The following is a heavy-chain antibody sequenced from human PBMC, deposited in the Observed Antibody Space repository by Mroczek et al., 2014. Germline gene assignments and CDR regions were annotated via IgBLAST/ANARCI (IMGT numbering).Heavy chain of an antibody. V-gene: IGHV1-69*01. D-gene: IGHD3-22*01. Sequence: QVQLVQSGAEVKKPGSSVKVSCKASGGTFSSYAISWVRQAPGQGLEWMGGIIPIFGTANYAQKFQGRVTITADESTSTAYMELSSLRSEDTAVYYCARDRTSHYYDSSGYPHLEGSHDYWGQGT. CDR2: IIPIFGTA. CDR3: ARDRTSHYYDSSGYPHLEGSHDY. J-gene: IGHJ4*02. CDR1: GGTFSSYA.